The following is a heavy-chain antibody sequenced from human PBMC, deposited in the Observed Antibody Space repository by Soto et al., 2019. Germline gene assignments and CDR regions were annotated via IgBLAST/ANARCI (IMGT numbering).Heavy chain of an antibody. CDR2: VFSSGST. V-gene: IGHV4-4*07. Sequence: PSETLSLTCSVPGGAISSYYWSWVRQPAGKGLEWIGRVFSSGSTNYNAPLKSRVTMSIDTSKNEVSLTLRSVTAADTAVYYCARVAFSYFGMDVWGPGTTVTVPS. CDR1: GGAISSYY. D-gene: IGHD3-3*02. J-gene: IGHJ6*02. CDR3: ARVAFSYFGMDV.